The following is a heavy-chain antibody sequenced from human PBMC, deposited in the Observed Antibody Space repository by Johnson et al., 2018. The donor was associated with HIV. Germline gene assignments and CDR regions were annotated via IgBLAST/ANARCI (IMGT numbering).Heavy chain of an antibody. CDR3: AKTTRGNWGSCFDI. CDR2: ISSSGTTI. V-gene: IGHV3-11*04. Sequence: QVQLVESGGGVVQPGRSLRLSCAASGFTFSDYFMSWIRQAPGKGLECISYISSSGTTIYYTDSVKGRFTISRDNAKNSLYLQLNSLRAEDTSLYYCAKTTRGNWGSCFDIWGRGTMVTVSS. J-gene: IGHJ3*02. CDR1: GFTFSDYF. D-gene: IGHD7-27*01.